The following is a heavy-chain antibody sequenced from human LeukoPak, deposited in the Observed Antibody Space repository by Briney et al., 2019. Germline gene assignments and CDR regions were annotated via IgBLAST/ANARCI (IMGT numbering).Heavy chain of an antibody. V-gene: IGHV4-4*07. D-gene: IGHD6-13*01. CDR3: ARRARSSWYYDY. CDR2: IYTSGIT. J-gene: IGHJ4*02. Sequence: KPAETLSLTCTVSGVSISSYYWSWVRQPAGKGLEWLVRIYTSGITTYNPSLKSRFTMSGDTSKNQLSLQLSSVTAADTAVYYCARRARSSWYYDYWGQGTLVTVSS. CDR1: GVSISSYY.